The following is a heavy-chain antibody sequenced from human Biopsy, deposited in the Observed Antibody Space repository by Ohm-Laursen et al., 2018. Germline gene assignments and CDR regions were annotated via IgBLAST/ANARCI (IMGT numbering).Heavy chain of an antibody. D-gene: IGHD2-15*01. CDR2: IHHAQSA. CDR1: GGSISSYY. V-gene: IGHV4-59*08. Sequence: GTLSLTCTVSGGSISSYYWMWIRQPPGKGLEWIGYIHHAQSATYSPSLKSRVTISVDTSKNQLSLKLRSVTAADTAVYYCALETTYCSGNRCYPDGMDVWGQGTTVTVSS. CDR3: ALETTYCSGNRCYPDGMDV. J-gene: IGHJ6*02.